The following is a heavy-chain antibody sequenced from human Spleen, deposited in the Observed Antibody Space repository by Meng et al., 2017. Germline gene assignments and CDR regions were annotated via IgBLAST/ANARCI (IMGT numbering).Heavy chain of an antibody. CDR3: VRPSGFGELSNNYFDP. CDR1: GYSFISYW. J-gene: IGHJ5*02. D-gene: IGHD3-10*01. V-gene: IGHV5-51*01. Sequence: KVLCKGSGYSFISYWIGWVRQMPGKGLEWMGIIYPGDSDTRYSPSFQGQVTISVDKSIATAYLQWTSLRDSDTAMYYCVRPSGFGELSNNYFDPWGQGTLVTVSS. CDR2: IYPGDSDT.